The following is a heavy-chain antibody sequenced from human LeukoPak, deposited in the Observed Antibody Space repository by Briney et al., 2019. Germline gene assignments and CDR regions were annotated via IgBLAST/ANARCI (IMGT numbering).Heavy chain of an antibody. CDR2: IYTSGST. J-gene: IGHJ5*02. CDR3: ARDAEITMVRGVPFDP. CDR1: GGSISSYY. Sequence: SETLSLTCTVSGGSISSYYWSWLRQPAGKGLEWIGRIYTSGSTNYNPSLKSRVTISVDTSKNQFSLKLSSVTAADTAVYYCARDAEITMVRGVPFDPWGQGTLVTVSS. V-gene: IGHV4-4*07. D-gene: IGHD3-10*01.